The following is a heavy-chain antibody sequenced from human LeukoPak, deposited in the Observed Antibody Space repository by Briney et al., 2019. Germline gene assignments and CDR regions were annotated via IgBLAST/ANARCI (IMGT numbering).Heavy chain of an antibody. Sequence: ASVKVSCKASGYTFTSYDINWVRQATGQGLEWMGWMNPNSGNTGYAQKFQGRVTMTRNTSISTAYMELSSLRSEDTAVYYCAGGRRQTYDFWSGYYYYYYGMDVWGQGTTVTVSS. CDR1: GYTFTSYD. D-gene: IGHD3-3*01. CDR3: AGGRRQTYDFWSGYYYYYYGMDV. CDR2: MNPNSGNT. V-gene: IGHV1-8*01. J-gene: IGHJ6*02.